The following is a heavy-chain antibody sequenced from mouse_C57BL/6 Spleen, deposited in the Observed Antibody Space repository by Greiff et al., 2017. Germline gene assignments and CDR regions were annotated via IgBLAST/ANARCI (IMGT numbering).Heavy chain of an antibody. CDR3: TTLYSNSHFDY. Sequence: EVQRVESGAELVRPGASVKLSCTASGFNIKDYYMHWVKQRPEQGLEWIGRIDPEDGDTEYAPKFQGKVTMTADTSSNTAYLQLSSLTSEDTAVYYCTTLYSNSHFDYWGQGTTLTVSS. J-gene: IGHJ2*01. CDR2: IDPEDGDT. V-gene: IGHV14-1*01. CDR1: GFNIKDYY. D-gene: IGHD2-5*01.